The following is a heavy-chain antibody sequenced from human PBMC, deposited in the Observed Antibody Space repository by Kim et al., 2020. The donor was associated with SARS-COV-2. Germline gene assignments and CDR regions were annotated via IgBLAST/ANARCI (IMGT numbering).Heavy chain of an antibody. CDR3: AKDSATGTPPNWFDP. J-gene: IGHJ5*02. D-gene: IGHD1-1*01. CDR1: GFTFSSYG. V-gene: IGHV3-30*18. Sequence: GGSLRLSCAASGFTFSSYGMHWVRQAPGKGLEWVAVISYDGSNKYYADSVKGRFTISRDNSKNTLYLQMNSLRAEDTAVYYCAKDSATGTPPNWFDPWG. CDR2: ISYDGSNK.